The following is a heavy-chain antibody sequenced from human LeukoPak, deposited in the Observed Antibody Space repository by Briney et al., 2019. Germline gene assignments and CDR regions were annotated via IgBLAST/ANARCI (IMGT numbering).Heavy chain of an antibody. J-gene: IGHJ4*02. CDR2: INPNSGGT. D-gene: IGHD1-26*01. CDR1: GYTFTGYY. V-gene: IGHV1-2*06. CDR3: AREKWELPLDY. Sequence: ASVKVSCKASGYTFTGYYMHWVRQAPGQGLEWMGRINPNSGGTNYSQKFQGRVTITRDTSASTAYMELSSLRSEDTAVYYCAREKWELPLDYWGQGTLVTVSS.